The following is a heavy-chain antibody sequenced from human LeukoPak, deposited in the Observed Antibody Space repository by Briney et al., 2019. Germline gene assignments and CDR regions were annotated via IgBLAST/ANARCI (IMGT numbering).Heavy chain of an antibody. CDR1: GFTLSSYW. V-gene: IGHV3-74*01. CDR2: ISTGGGST. Sequence: GGSLRLSCAASGFTLSSYWMHWVRQAPGKGPVWVARISTGGGSTTYADSVKGRFTISRDNAKNSLYLQMNSLRAEDTALYYCARDRERRPFDYWGQGTLVTVSS. D-gene: IGHD1-1*01. J-gene: IGHJ4*02. CDR3: ARDRERRPFDY.